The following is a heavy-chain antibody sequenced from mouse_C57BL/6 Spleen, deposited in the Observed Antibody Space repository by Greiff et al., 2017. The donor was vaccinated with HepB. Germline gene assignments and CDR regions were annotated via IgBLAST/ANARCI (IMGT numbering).Heavy chain of an antibody. CDR2: IDPNSGGT. D-gene: IGHD4-1*01. CDR3: ARYWAYYFDY. CDR1: GYTFTSYW. J-gene: IGHJ2*01. V-gene: IGHV1-72*01. Sequence: VQLQQPGAELVKPGASVKLSCKASGYTFTSYWMHWVKQRPGLGLEWIGRIDPNSGGTKYNEKFKSKATLTVDKPSSTAYMQLSSLTSEDSAVYYCARYWAYYFDYWGQGTTLTVSS.